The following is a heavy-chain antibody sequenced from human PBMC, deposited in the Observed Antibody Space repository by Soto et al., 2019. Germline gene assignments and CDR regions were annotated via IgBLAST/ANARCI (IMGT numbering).Heavy chain of an antibody. V-gene: IGHV1-18*04. Sequence: ASVKVSCKASGYTFTTFGISWVRQAPGQGLEWMGWINTYNGNTNYAQKLQGRITLTTDTSTSTDYMELRSLRSDDTAVHYCARRIYYLDSWGQGTLVTVSS. CDR3: ARRIYYLDS. CDR2: INTYNGNT. J-gene: IGHJ4*02. D-gene: IGHD3-3*02. CDR1: GYTFTTFG.